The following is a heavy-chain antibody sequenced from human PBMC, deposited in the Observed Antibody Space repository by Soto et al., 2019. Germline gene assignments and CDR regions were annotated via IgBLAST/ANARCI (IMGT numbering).Heavy chain of an antibody. CDR1: GGSFSGYY. Sequence: SETLSLTCAVYGGSFSGYYWSWIRQHPGKGLEWIGYIYYSGSTYYNPSLKSRVTISVDTSKNQFSLKLSSVTAADTAVYYCAREDYYGSGSYYNGYYYYGMDVWGQGTTVTVSS. D-gene: IGHD3-10*01. CDR3: AREDYYGSGSYYNGYYYYGMDV. V-gene: IGHV4-31*11. CDR2: IYYSGST. J-gene: IGHJ6*02.